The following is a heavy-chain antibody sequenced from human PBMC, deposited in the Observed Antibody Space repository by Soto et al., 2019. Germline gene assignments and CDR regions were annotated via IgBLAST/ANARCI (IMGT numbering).Heavy chain of an antibody. CDR3: ASSGGGEDY. J-gene: IGHJ4*02. D-gene: IGHD3-16*01. CDR2: IYHSGST. V-gene: IGHV4-4*02. CDR1: GGSISSSHW. Sequence: QVQLQESGPGLVKPSGTLSLSCAVSGGSISSSHWWTWVRQPPGKGLEWIGEIYHSGSTNYTPSLKGRVPISVDTSWNHFSPILSSVTAADTAVYYCASSGGGEDYWGQGILVTVSS.